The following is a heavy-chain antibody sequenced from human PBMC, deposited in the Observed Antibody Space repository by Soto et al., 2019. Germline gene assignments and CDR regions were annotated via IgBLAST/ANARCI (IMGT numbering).Heavy chain of an antibody. D-gene: IGHD3-3*01. CDR1: GFTFSSYA. V-gene: IGHV3-30-3*01. Sequence: QVQLVESGGGVVQPGRSLRLSCAASGFTFSSYAMHWVRQAPGKGLEWVAVISYDGSNKYYADSVKGRFTISGDNSKNTLYLQMNSLRAEDTPVYYCARDKRDLRFLEWSYYFDYWGQGTLVTVSS. CDR2: ISYDGSNK. J-gene: IGHJ4*02. CDR3: ARDKRDLRFLEWSYYFDY.